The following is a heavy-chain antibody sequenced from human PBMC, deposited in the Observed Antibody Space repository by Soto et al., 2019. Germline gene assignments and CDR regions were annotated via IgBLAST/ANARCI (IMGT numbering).Heavy chain of an antibody. V-gene: IGHV1-69*01. CDR3: ARERVVGATVYYYGMDV. CDR2: IIPIFGTA. Sequence: QVQLVQSGAEVKKPGSSVKVSCKASGGTFSSYAISWVRQAPGQGLEWMGGIIPIFGTANYAQKFQGRVTITADESTSTAYMELSSLRSEDTAVYYCARERVVGATVYYYGMDVLGQGTTVTVSS. D-gene: IGHD1-26*01. J-gene: IGHJ6*02. CDR1: GGTFSSYA.